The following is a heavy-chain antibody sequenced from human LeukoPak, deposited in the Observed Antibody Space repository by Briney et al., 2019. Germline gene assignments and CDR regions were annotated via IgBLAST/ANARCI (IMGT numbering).Heavy chain of an antibody. Sequence: ASMKVSCKASGYSFTGYYMHWVRQAPGQGLEWMGCINPNSGGADYAQKFRGRVTMTRDTSISTAYMELSRLTSDDTAVYYCAGLSGYDPYYFDYWGQGTLVAVSS. CDR3: AGLSGYDPYYFDY. V-gene: IGHV1-2*02. CDR2: INPNSGGA. CDR1: GYSFTGYY. J-gene: IGHJ4*02. D-gene: IGHD5-12*01.